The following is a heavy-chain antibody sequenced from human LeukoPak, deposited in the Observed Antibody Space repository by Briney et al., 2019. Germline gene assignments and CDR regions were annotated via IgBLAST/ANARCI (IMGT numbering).Heavy chain of an antibody. J-gene: IGHJ5*01. CDR3: ARLVWLGESPGSWFDS. D-gene: IGHD3-10*01. Sequence: SETLSLTCSVSGGSITSHFWSWIRQPPGKGLEWIGYIHYSGSTNYHPSLQSRVTISPDTSKNQLFLKLNSVTAADTAVYYCARLVWLGESPGSWFDSWGQGTLVTVSA. V-gene: IGHV4-59*11. CDR1: GGSITSHF. CDR2: IHYSGST.